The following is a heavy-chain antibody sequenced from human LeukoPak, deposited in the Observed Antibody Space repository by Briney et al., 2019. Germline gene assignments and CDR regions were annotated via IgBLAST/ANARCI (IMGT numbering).Heavy chain of an antibody. CDR3: ARGVLWFGELLSPGFDY. CDR2: IYYSGST. Sequence: SETLSLTCTVSGGSISSYYWNWIRQPPGKGLEWIGYIYYSGSTNYNPSLKSRVTISVDTSKNQFSLNLTSVTAADTAVYYCARGVLWFGELLSPGFDYWGQGTLVTVSS. J-gene: IGHJ4*02. CDR1: GGSISSYY. D-gene: IGHD3-10*01. V-gene: IGHV4-59*01.